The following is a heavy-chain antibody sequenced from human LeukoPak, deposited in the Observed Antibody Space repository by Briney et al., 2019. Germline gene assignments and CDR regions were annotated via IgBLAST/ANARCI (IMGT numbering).Heavy chain of an antibody. J-gene: IGHJ4*02. Sequence: ASVKVSCKASGYTFTGCYMHWVRQAPGQGLEWMGWMNPNSGGTNYAQKFQGRVTMTRDTSISTAYMELSRLRSDDTAVYYCANTYYYGSGSYPGGYWGQGTLVTVSS. V-gene: IGHV1-2*02. CDR2: MNPNSGGT. D-gene: IGHD3-10*01. CDR1: GYTFTGCY. CDR3: ANTYYYGSGSYPGGY.